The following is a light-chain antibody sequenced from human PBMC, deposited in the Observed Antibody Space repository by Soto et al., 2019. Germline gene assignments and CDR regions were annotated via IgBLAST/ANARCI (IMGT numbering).Light chain of an antibody. CDR1: NSDVGSYNL. Sequence: QSALTQPASVAGAPGPTITISFTGTNSDVGSYNLVSWYQQHPGKAPKLMIYEGSKRPSGVSNRFSGSKSGNTASLTISGLQAEDEADYYCCSYAGSSTYVFGTGTKVTVL. V-gene: IGLV2-23*01. CDR2: EGS. J-gene: IGLJ1*01. CDR3: CSYAGSSTYV.